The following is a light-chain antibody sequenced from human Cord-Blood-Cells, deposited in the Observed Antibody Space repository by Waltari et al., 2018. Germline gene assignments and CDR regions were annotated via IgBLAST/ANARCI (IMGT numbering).Light chain of an antibody. CDR3: SSYTSSSTL. J-gene: IGLJ1*01. CDR1: ISDVGRYNY. V-gene: IGLV2-14*01. Sequence: QSALTQPASVSGSPGQSITISCTGTISDVGRYNYVSWYQQHPGKAPKLMIYDVSNRPSGVSNRFSGSKSGNTASLTISGLQAEDEADYYCSSYTSSSTLFGTGTKVTVL. CDR2: DVS.